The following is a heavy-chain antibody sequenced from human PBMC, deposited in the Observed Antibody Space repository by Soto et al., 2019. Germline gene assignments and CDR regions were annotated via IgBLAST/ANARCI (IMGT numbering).Heavy chain of an antibody. J-gene: IGHJ5*02. Sequence: SETLSLTCTVSGGSVRDGSYYWAWLRQPPGKGLEWIGHIYHSGSTIYNPSLKSRVTISIDTSKSQFSLNLNSMTAADTAVYYCAGYNWNYYFDPWGQGTLVTISS. V-gene: IGHV4-61*01. CDR3: AGYNWNYYFDP. CDR2: IYHSGST. D-gene: IGHD1-7*01. CDR1: GGSVRDGSYY.